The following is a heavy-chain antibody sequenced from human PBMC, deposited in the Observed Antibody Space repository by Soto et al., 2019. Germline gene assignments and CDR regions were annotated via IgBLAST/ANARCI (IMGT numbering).Heavy chain of an antibody. CDR3: ARNGTQTGYSYGMDV. J-gene: IGHJ6*02. V-gene: IGHV1-69*13. CDR2: IIPIFDTA. CDR1: GGTFSDFT. D-gene: IGHD1-1*01. Sequence: ASVKVSCKASGGTFSDFTINWVRQAPGQRLEWMGGIIPIFDTANYAEEFQGRVTITADESTSTSFMEVSSLRSEDTAVYYCARNGTQTGYSYGMDVWGQGTMVTVSS.